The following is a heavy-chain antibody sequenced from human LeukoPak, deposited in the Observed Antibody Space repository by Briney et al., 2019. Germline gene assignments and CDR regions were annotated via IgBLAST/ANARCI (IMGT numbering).Heavy chain of an antibody. J-gene: IGHJ4*02. D-gene: IGHD2-21*02. CDR2: IYYSGST. V-gene: IGHV4-59*01. CDR3: ARATGAYCGGDCYFLFDY. CDR1: GGSISSYY. Sequence: TSETLSLTCPVSGGSISSYYWSWIRQPPGKGLEWIGYIYYSGSTNYNPSLKSRVTISVNTSKNQFSLKLSSVTAADTAVYYCARATGAYCGGDCYFLFDYWGQGTLVTVST.